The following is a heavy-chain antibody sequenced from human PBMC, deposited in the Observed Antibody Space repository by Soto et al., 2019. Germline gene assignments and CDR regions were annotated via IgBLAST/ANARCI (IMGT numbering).Heavy chain of an antibody. J-gene: IGHJ3*01. CDR1: GYKFTTFW. V-gene: IGHV5-10-1*01. CDR3: QRQPTGASRDAFDL. CDR2: IDPTDSFT. Sequence: GESLKISCKASGYKFTTFWLNWVRQTPGKGLEWLGRIDPTDSFTNYSPPFEGHVTISVDRSISTAYLQWNSLQASDTAIYYCQRQPTGASRDAFDLWGQGTTVTVSS. D-gene: IGHD2-15*01.